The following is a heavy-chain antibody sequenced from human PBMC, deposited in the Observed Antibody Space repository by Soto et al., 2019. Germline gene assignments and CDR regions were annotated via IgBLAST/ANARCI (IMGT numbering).Heavy chain of an antibody. J-gene: IGHJ4*02. Sequence: QVQLVESGGGVVQPGRSLRLSCAASGFTFSTYAMHWVRQAPGKGLEWVAVISYEGSNKYYADSVKGRFTISRDNSKNTLYLQMNSLRPEDTAVYYCARGTKQQLALDYWGQGTLVTVSS. CDR3: ARGTKQQLALDY. CDR1: GFTFSTYA. D-gene: IGHD6-13*01. CDR2: ISYEGSNK. V-gene: IGHV3-30-3*01.